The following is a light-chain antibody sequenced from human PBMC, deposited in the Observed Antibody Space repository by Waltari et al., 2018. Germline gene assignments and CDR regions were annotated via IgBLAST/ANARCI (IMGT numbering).Light chain of an antibody. Sequence: SYELTQPPSVSVSPGQTARTTCSGPEVPRQYAYWFQQKSGQAPRLVIYEDTKRPAEIPERFSGSSSGTVATLTITGAQVDDEADYYCYSSDTTGLRVFGSGTTVVVL. CDR2: EDT. CDR3: YSSDTTGLRV. CDR1: EVPRQY. V-gene: IGLV3-10*01. J-gene: IGLJ1*01.